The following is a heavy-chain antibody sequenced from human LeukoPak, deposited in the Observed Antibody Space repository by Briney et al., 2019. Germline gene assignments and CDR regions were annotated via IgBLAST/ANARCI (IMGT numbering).Heavy chain of an antibody. CDR1: GGSISSGGYY. CDR2: IYYSGST. V-gene: IGHV4-31*03. Sequence: SETLSLTCTVSGGSISSGGYYWSWIRQHPGKGLEWIGYIYYSGSTYYNPSLKSRVTISVDTSKNQFSLKLSSVTAADTAVYYCAREGAYCSSTSCHLQNWFDPWGQGTLVTVSS. D-gene: IGHD2-2*01. CDR3: AREGAYCSSTSCHLQNWFDP. J-gene: IGHJ5*02.